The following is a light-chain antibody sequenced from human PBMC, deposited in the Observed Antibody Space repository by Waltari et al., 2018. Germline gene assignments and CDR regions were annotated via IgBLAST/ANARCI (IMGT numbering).Light chain of an antibody. CDR3: QSADDSGNHVL. CDR2: RNT. J-gene: IGLJ2*01. CDR1: DLTDKY. Sequence: SPGLTQPPSVSVSPGQPAIITCSGSDLTDKYIYWFQQKSGQAPVVVIRRNTGRPSGIPERFSASDSGTTGTLVISGVEAEDEADYYCQSADDSGNHVLFGGGTRLTVL. V-gene: IGLV3-25*03.